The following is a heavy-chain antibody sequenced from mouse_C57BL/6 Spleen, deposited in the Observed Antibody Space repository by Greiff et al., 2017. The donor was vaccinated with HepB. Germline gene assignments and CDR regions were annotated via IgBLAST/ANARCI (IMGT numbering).Heavy chain of an antibody. V-gene: IGHV5-6*01. D-gene: IGHD3-1*01. Sequence: EVKLVESGGELVKPGGSLKLSCAASGFTFSSYGMSWVRQTPDKRLEWVATISSGGSYNYYPDSVKGRFTISRDNAKNPLYLQMSSLKSEDTAMYYCARQGSRGGFDYWGQGTTLTVSS. CDR2: ISSGGSYN. J-gene: IGHJ2*01. CDR1: GFTFSSYG. CDR3: ARQGSRGGFDY.